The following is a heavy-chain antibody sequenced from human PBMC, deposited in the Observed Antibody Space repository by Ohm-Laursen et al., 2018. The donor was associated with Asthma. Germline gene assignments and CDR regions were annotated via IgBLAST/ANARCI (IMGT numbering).Heavy chain of an antibody. Sequence: SLRLSCAASGFTFSRYGMHWVRQAPGKGLEWVAVISYDGSNKYYADSVKGRFTISRDNSKNTLYLQMNSLRAEDTAVYYCARGRWTFDYWGQGTLVTVSS. CDR3: ARGRWTFDY. D-gene: IGHD4-23*01. CDR1: GFTFSRYG. V-gene: IGHV3-30*03. CDR2: ISYDGSNK. J-gene: IGHJ4*02.